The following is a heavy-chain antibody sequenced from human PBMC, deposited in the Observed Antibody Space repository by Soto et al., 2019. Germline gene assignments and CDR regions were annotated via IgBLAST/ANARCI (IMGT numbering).Heavy chain of an antibody. J-gene: IGHJ4*02. CDR2: ISYDGTNK. V-gene: IGHV3-30-3*01. CDR3: ARDPKTSGGQHWAFNYFDS. CDR1: GFSFSISP. Sequence: GGSLRLSCAASGFSFSISPMYWVRQAPGKGPEWVALISYDGTNKFYADSVKGRFTISRDNSKSTLYLQVDSLRPEDAAVYYCARDPKTSGGQHWAFNYFDSWGQGTLVTVSS. D-gene: IGHD7-27*01.